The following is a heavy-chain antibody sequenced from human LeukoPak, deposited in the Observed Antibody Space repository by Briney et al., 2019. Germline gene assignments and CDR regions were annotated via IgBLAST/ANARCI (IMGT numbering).Heavy chain of an antibody. V-gene: IGHV4-31*01. D-gene: IGHD1-26*01. Sequence: LRLSCTVSGGSISNGVYYWSWIRQHPGKGLEWIGYIYYSGRTYYNPSLKSQVTISVDTSKNQFSLKLSSVTAADTAVYYCARDVGDWSYFDYWGQGTLVTVSS. CDR2: IYYSGRT. CDR1: GGSISNGVYY. CDR3: ARDVGDWSYFDY. J-gene: IGHJ4*02.